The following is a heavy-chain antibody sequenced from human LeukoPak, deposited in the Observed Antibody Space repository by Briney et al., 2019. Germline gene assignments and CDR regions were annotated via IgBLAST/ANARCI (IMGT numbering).Heavy chain of an antibody. V-gene: IGHV1-46*01. CDR1: GYTFTSYY. CDR3: ARDRGTQTSIVVVPAAVFDP. J-gene: IGHJ5*02. Sequence: ASVKVSCKASGYTFTSYYMHWVRQAPGQGLEWMGIINPSGGSTSYAQKFQGRVTMTRDTSTSTVYMELSSLRSEDTAVYYCARDRGTQTSIVVVPAAVFDPWGQGTLVTVSS. D-gene: IGHD2-2*01. CDR2: INPSGGST.